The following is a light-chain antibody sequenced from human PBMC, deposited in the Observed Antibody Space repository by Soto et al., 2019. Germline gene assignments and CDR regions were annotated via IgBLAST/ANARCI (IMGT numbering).Light chain of an antibody. CDR1: QGISSY. J-gene: IGKJ3*01. V-gene: IGKV1-9*01. Sequence: IQLTQSPSSLSASVGDRVTITCRASQGISSYLAWYQQKPGKAPKLLIYAASTLQSGVLSRFSGSGSGTDFTLTISSLQPEDFATYYCQQLNSYPPTFGPGTKVDIK. CDR3: QQLNSYPPT. CDR2: AAS.